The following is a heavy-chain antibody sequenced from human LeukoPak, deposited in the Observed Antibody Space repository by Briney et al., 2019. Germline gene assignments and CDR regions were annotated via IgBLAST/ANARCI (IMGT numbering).Heavy chain of an antibody. V-gene: IGHV4-39*01. D-gene: IGHD4-17*01. Sequence: PSETLSLTCTVSGGSISSSSYYWGWIRQPPGKGLEWIGSIYYSGSTYYNPSLKSRVTISVDTSKNQFSLKLSSVTAADTAVYDCARRTGSNFDYWGQGTLVTVSS. CDR3: ARRTGSNFDY. CDR1: GGSISSSSYY. CDR2: IYYSGST. J-gene: IGHJ4*02.